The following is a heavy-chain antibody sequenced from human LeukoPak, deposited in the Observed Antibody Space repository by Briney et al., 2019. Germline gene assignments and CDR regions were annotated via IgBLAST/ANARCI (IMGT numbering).Heavy chain of an antibody. CDR3: AELGITMIGGV. CDR2: ISSSGSTI. CDR1: GFTFSSYE. V-gene: IGHV3-48*03. Sequence: GGSLRLSCAASGFTFSSYEMNWVRQAPGKGLQWVSYISSSGSTIYYADSVKGRFTISRDNAKNSLYLQMNSLRAEDTAVYYCAELGITMIGGVWGKGTTVTISS. J-gene: IGHJ6*04. D-gene: IGHD3-10*02.